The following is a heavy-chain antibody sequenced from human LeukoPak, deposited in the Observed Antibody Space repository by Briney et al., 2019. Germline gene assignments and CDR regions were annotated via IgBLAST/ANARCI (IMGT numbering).Heavy chain of an antibody. CDR3: ARDAYAGSGYYTFYVGYFDL. Sequence: GASVKVSCKASGYTFTGYYMHWVRQAAGQGLEWMGWINPNSGGTNYAQKFQGRVSMTSDTSISTGYMELSRLRSDDTAVYYCARDAYAGSGYYTFYVGYFDLWGRGTLVTVSS. CDR2: INPNSGGT. V-gene: IGHV1-2*02. CDR1: GYTFTGYY. J-gene: IGHJ2*01. D-gene: IGHD3-22*01.